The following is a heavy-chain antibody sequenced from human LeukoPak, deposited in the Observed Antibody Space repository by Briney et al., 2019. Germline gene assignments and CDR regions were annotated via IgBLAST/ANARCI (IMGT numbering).Heavy chain of an antibody. CDR2: IYYSGST. D-gene: IGHD3-16*02. CDR3: AREVITFGGVIVWRYFDY. V-gene: IGHV4-59*01. CDR1: GGSLSSYY. J-gene: IGHJ4*02. Sequence: SETLSLTXTVSGGSLSSYYWSWIRQPPGKGLEWVGYIYYSGSTNYNPSLKSRVTISVDTSKNQFSLKLSSVTAADTAVYYCAREVITFGGVIVWRYFDYWGQGTLVTVSS.